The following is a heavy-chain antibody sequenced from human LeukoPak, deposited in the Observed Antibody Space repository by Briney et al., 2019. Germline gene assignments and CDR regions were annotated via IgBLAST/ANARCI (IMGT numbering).Heavy chain of an antibody. V-gene: IGHV4-61*08. D-gene: IGHD4-17*01. CDR2: IYYSGST. Sequence: SETLSLTCAVSGGSISSGGYSWSWIRQPPGKGLEWIGYIYYSGSTNYNPSLKSRVTISVDTSKNQFSLKLSSVTAADTAVYYCARAPPYGDYPNWFDPWGQGTLVTVSS. J-gene: IGHJ5*02. CDR3: ARAPPYGDYPNWFDP. CDR1: GGSISSGGYS.